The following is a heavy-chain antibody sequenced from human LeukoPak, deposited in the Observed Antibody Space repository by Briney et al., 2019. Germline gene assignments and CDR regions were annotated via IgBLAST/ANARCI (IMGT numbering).Heavy chain of an antibody. CDR2: ISAYNGNT. CDR1: GYTFTSYG. J-gene: IGHJ4*02. CDR3: ARVDRITMVRGSYDY. D-gene: IGHD3-10*01. V-gene: IGHV1-18*01. Sequence: ASVKVSCKASGYTFTSYGISWVRQAPGQGLEWMGWISAYNGNTNYAQKLQGRVTMTTDTSTSTAYMELRSLRSDDTAVYYCARVDRITMVRGSYDYWGQGTLVTVSS.